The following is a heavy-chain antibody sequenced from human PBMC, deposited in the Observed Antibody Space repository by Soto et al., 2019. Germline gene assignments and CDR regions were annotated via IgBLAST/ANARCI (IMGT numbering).Heavy chain of an antibody. CDR1: GGSISSSSYY. Sequence: PPETLSLTCPVPGGSISSSSYYWGWIRQPPGKGLEWIGSIYYSGGTYYNPSLKSRVTISVATYKTQFSLKLSSVTVADTAVYHCARRYHASSSYVPYWAQGTLV. J-gene: IGHJ4*02. CDR2: IYYSGGT. CDR3: ARRYHASSSYVPY. D-gene: IGHD3-22*01. V-gene: IGHV4-39*01.